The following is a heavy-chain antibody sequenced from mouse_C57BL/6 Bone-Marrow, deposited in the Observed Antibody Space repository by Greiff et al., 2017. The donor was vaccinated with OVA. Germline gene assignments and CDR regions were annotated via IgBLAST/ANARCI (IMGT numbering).Heavy chain of an antibody. CDR1: GYTFTDYN. CDR3: ARRVTGSYWYFDV. CDR2: INPNNGGT. Sequence: EVQLQESGPELVKPGASVKIPCKASGYTFTDYNMDWVKQSHGKSLEWIGDINPNNGGTIYNQKFKGKATLTVDKSSSTAYMELRSLTSEDTAVYYCARRVTGSYWYFDVWGTGTTVTVSS. D-gene: IGHD2-3*01. V-gene: IGHV1-18*01. J-gene: IGHJ1*03.